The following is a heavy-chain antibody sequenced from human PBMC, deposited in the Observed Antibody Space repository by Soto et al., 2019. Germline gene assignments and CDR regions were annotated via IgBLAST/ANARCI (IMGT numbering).Heavy chain of an antibody. D-gene: IGHD4-4*01. Sequence: GGSLRLSCSGSGFTVSSFGMHWVRQAPGKGLEGVALIWYDGSTKYYADSVKGRFTISRDNSKNTLYLQMSSLRAEDTAVYYCAREGGVYSPGYYYGMDVWGQGTTVTVSS. V-gene: IGHV3-33*08. CDR3: AREGGVYSPGYYYGMDV. J-gene: IGHJ6*02. CDR2: IWYDGSTK. CDR1: GFTVSSFG.